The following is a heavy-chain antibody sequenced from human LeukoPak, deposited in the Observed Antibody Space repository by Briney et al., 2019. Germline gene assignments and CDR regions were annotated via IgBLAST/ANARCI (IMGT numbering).Heavy chain of an antibody. CDR1: GGTFSSYA. CDR3: ARGQDIVVVPAANRVNYYCGMDV. D-gene: IGHD2-2*01. Sequence: SVKVSCKASGGTFSSYAISWVRQAPGQGLEWMGGIIPIFGTANYAQKFQGRVTITADESTSTAYMELSSLRSEDTAVYYCARGQDIVVVPAANRVNYYCGMDVWGKGTTVTVSS. V-gene: IGHV1-69*13. CDR2: IIPIFGTA. J-gene: IGHJ6*04.